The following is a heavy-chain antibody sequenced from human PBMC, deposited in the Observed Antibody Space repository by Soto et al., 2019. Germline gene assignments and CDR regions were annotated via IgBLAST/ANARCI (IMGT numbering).Heavy chain of an antibody. CDR1: GGSVSSGSYY. CDR2: IYYSGST. V-gene: IGHV4-61*01. D-gene: IGHD2-8*02. J-gene: IGHJ6*02. CDR3: ARDALVNYYYYGMDV. Sequence: NPSETLSLTCTVSGGSVSSGSYYWSWIRQPPGKGLEWIGYIYYSGSTNYNPSLKSRVTISVDTSKNQFSLKLSSVTAADTAVYYCARDALVNYYYYGMDVWGQGTTVTVSS.